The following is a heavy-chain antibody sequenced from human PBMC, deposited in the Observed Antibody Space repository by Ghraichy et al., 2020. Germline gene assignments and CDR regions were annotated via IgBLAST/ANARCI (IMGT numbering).Heavy chain of an antibody. Sequence: SETLSLTCTVSGGSISSYYYNWIRQTAGRELEWIGRIYSRGTTNYNPSLSSRVTMSIDTSKSQFSLKLRSVAVADTAVYYCARVGDFTFKDWGQGTLVTVSS. D-gene: IGHD4-17*01. CDR2: IYSRGTT. J-gene: IGHJ4*02. V-gene: IGHV4-4*07. CDR3: ARVGDFTFKD. CDR1: GGSISSYY.